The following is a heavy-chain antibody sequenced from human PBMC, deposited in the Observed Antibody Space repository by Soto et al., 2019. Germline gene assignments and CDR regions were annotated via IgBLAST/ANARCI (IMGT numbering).Heavy chain of an antibody. Sequence: PSETLSLTCAVYGGSFSGYYWTWIRQPPGTGLEWIGEINHSGNPYYNPSLKSRVIISVDRSKNQFSLKVRSVTAADTAVYYCVRRHGLTVDAYYWGQGTLVTVSS. CDR2: INHSGNP. CDR3: VRRHGLTVDAYY. CDR1: GGSFSGYY. J-gene: IGHJ4*02. D-gene: IGHD2-21*02. V-gene: IGHV4-34*01.